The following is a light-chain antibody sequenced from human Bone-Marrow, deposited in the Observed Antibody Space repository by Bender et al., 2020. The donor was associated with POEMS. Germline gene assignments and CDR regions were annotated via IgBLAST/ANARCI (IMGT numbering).Light chain of an antibody. Sequence: QSVLTQPPSASGTPGQSVIISCSGTDSNFGGNNVNWYQHLPGTAPRLVVYSNYQRPSGVPARFSASKSGDTASLTITGLQADDEADYYCCVYAGARTADIFGSGNRVTVL. CDR1: DSNFGGNN. J-gene: IGLJ1*01. CDR3: CVYAGARTADI. V-gene: IGLV1-44*01. CDR2: SNY.